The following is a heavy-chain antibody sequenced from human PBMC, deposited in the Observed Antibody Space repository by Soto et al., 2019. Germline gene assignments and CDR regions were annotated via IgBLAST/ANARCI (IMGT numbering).Heavy chain of an antibody. J-gene: IGHJ4*02. CDR2: ISPSDSYS. CDR1: GYSFSSYC. V-gene: IGHV5-10-1*01. Sequence: PGESLKISGKGSGYSFSSYCITWVRQKPGEALEWMGRISPSDSYSDYSPTFQGHVSISTDKYTSTVYLEWSSLKASDTGMYYCARRIYNGYEIFDYWGQGTRVTVSS. CDR3: ARRIYNGYEIFDY. D-gene: IGHD5-12*01.